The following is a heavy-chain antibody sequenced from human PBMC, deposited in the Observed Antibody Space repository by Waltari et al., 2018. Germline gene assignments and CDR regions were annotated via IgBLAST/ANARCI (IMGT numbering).Heavy chain of an antibody. D-gene: IGHD4-17*01. CDR2: INHSGST. CDR1: GGSFSGYY. J-gene: IGHJ2*01. CDR3: ARYGGKSPSYWYFDL. V-gene: IGHV4-34*01. Sequence: QVQLQQWGAGLLKPSETLSLTCAVYGGSFSGYYWSWIRQPPGKGLEWIGEINHSGSTNYTPSLKSRVTIAVDTSKNQFSLKLSSVTAADTAVYYCARYGGKSPSYWYFDLWGRGTLVTVSS.